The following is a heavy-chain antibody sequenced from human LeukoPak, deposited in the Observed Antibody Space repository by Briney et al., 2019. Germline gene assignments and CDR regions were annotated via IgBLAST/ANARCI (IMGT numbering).Heavy chain of an antibody. Sequence: SSETLSLTCTVSGDSITSNDFYWGWIRQAPAKGLEWIGSIHYSGTTYYNPSLKSRVTISVDTSKNQFSLKLTSVTAADTAVYYCARTRGYTYGTKFDYWGQGSLVTISS. CDR3: ARTRGYTYGTKFDY. CDR1: GDSITSNDFY. V-gene: IGHV4-39*07. D-gene: IGHD5-18*01. J-gene: IGHJ4*02. CDR2: IHYSGTT.